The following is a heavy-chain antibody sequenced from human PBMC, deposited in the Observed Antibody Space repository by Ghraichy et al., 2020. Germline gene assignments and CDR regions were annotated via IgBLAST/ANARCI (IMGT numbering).Heavy chain of an antibody. CDR1: GFSFTDYW. CDR3: VRSYKDGLRHFDY. Sequence: GGSLRLSCAASGFSFTDYWMHWVRQTPGRGLEWVSHLNIDGTTVNYADSVKGRFTISRDNAKNPMYLQMISLTVEDTAVYYCVRSYKDGLRHFDYWGQGTLVTVSS. V-gene: IGHV3-74*01. J-gene: IGHJ4*02. CDR2: LNIDGTTV. D-gene: IGHD1-14*01.